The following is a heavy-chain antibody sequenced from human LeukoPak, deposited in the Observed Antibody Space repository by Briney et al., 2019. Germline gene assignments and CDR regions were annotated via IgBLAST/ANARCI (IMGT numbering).Heavy chain of an antibody. Sequence: GAXVKVSCKASGGTFSSYAISWVRQAPGQGLEWMGGIIPRFGRANYAQKFQGRVTITADESTSTAYMELSSLRSEDTAVYYCARQGIDSSPHKFDYWGQGTLVTVSS. CDR2: IIPRFGRA. CDR1: GGTFSSYA. V-gene: IGHV1-69*13. CDR3: ARQGIDSSPHKFDY. J-gene: IGHJ4*02. D-gene: IGHD3-22*01.